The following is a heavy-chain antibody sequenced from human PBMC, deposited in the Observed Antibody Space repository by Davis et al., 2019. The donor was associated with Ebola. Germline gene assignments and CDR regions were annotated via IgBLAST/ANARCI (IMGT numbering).Heavy chain of an antibody. Sequence: ESLKISCAASGFTFSSYWMSWVRQAPGKGLEWVANIKQDGSEKYYVDSVKGRFTISRDNAKNSLYLQMNSLRAEDTAVYYCARDTTMVQGDYYYYYGMDVWGQGTTVTVSS. J-gene: IGHJ6*02. D-gene: IGHD3-10*01. CDR3: ARDTTMVQGDYYYYYGMDV. CDR2: IKQDGSEK. V-gene: IGHV3-7*01. CDR1: GFTFSSYW.